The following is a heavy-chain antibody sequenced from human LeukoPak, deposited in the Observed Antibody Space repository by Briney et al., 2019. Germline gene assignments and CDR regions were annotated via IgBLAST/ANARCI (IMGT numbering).Heavy chain of an antibody. Sequence: GGSLRLFCAASGFTFSSYAMSWVCQAAGKGLEWVSAISGSGGSTYYADSVKGRFTISRDNSKNTPYLQMNSLRAEDTAVYYCAKAYYDILTGYFPPDYWGQGTLVTVSS. CDR3: AKAYYDILTGYFPPDY. V-gene: IGHV3-23*01. D-gene: IGHD3-9*01. CDR2: ISGSGGST. CDR1: GFTFSSYA. J-gene: IGHJ4*02.